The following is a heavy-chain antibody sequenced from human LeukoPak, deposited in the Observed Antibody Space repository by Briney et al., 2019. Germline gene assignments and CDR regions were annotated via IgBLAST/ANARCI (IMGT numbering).Heavy chain of an antibody. CDR2: ISSSSSTI. J-gene: IGHJ4*02. D-gene: IGHD3-10*01. V-gene: IGHV3-48*01. Sequence: PGGSLRLSCAASGFTFSSYSMNWVRPAPGKGLEWVSYISSSSSTIYYADSVKGRFTISRDNAKNSLYLQMNSLRAEDTAVYYCARGGFGELFSSDYWGQGTLVTVSS. CDR3: ARGGFGELFSSDY. CDR1: GFTFSSYS.